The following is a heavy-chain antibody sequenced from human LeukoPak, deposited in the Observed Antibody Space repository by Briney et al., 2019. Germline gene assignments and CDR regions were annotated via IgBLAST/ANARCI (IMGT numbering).Heavy chain of an antibody. J-gene: IGHJ4*02. CDR2: ISGSGGST. D-gene: IGHD3-10*01. V-gene: IGHV3-23*01. Sequence: SGGSLRLSCAASGFTFSSYAMSWVRQAPGKGLEWVSAISGSGGSTYYADSVKGRFTISRDNAKNSLYLQMNSLRAEDTAVYYCARLAMVRGDWGQGTLVTVSS. CDR1: GFTFSSYA. CDR3: ARLAMVRGD.